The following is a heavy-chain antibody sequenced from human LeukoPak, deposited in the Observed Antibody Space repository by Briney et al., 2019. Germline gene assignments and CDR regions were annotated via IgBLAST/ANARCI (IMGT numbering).Heavy chain of an antibody. J-gene: IGHJ4*02. V-gene: IGHV4-34*01. CDR2: INHSGST. CDR1: GVSFSGYY. Sequence: SETLSLTCAVYGVSFSGYYWSWIRQPPGKGLEWIGEINHSGSTNYNPSLKSRVTISVDTSKNQFSLKLSSVTAADTAVYYCARGVSSGEDYWGQGTLVTVSS. CDR3: ARGVSSGEDY. D-gene: IGHD3-10*01.